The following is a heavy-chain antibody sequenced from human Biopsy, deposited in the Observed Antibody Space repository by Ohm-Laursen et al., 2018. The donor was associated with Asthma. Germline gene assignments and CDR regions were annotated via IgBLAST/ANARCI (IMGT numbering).Heavy chain of an antibody. D-gene: IGHD3-3*01. CDR1: GFAFGNYA. CDR3: ARMITIFGVVSRGMDV. Sequence: GSLRLSCAASGFAFGNYAMYWVRQAPGKGLEWVSYISSSSSTIYYADSVKGRFTISRDNAKNSLYLQMNSLRDEDTAVYYCARMITIFGVVSRGMDVWGQGTTVTVSS. J-gene: IGHJ6*02. V-gene: IGHV3-48*02. CDR2: ISSSSSTI.